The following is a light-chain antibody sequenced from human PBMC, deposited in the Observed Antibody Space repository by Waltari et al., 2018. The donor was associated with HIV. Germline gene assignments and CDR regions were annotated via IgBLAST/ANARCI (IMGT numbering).Light chain of an antibody. J-gene: IGLJ3*02. CDR3: GTWDSSLSAGV. CDR2: DTE. V-gene: IGLV1-51*01. Sequence: QSVFTQPPSVSAAPGQKVPIPCSGNSSNIGTNFVSWYQQFPGTAPKLLIYDTEKRPSGIPERFSGSKSGTSATLGITGLQTGDEAVYYCGTWDSSLSAGVFGGGTKVTVL. CDR1: SSNIGTNF.